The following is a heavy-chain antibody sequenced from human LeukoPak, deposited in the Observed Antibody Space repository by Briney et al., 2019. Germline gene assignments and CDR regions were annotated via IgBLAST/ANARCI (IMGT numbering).Heavy chain of an antibody. CDR2: IKLDGSER. V-gene: IGHV3-7*01. CDR3: ARARREVARAYFDY. J-gene: IGHJ4*02. D-gene: IGHD3-10*01. CDR1: GFAFSAYW. Sequence: GGSLRLSCTASGFAFSAYWMTWIRQAPGKGLEWVANIKLDGSERYYVDSVRGRFTISRDNARNSVYLQMNSLRAEDTAVYYCARARREVARAYFDYWGQGTLVTVSS.